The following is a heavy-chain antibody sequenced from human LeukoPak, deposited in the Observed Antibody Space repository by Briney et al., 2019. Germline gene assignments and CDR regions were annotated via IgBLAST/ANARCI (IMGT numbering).Heavy chain of an antibody. J-gene: IGHJ3*02. CDR3: AREYYDFWSGQYGAFDI. D-gene: IGHD3-3*01. CDR1: GFTFNNYA. CDR2: IRWNSGNI. Sequence: GGSLRLSCAASGFTFNNYAMHWVRQAPGKGLEWVSCIRWNSGNIGYADSVKGRFTISRDNAKNSLYLQMNSLRAEDTAVYYCAREYYDFWSGQYGAFDIWGQGTMVTVSA. V-gene: IGHV3-9*01.